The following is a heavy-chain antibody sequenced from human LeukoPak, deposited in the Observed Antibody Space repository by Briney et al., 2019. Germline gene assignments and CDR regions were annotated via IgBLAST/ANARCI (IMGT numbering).Heavy chain of an antibody. V-gene: IGHV4-34*01. CDR2: IDDTGKR. CDR3: AIASHQGETYFNAFDI. D-gene: IGHD1-26*01. CDR1: VGTFSGHY. J-gene: IGHJ3*02. Sequence: SETLSLTCAVYVGTFSGHYWSWIRQAPGKGLEWIGEIDDTGKRNYKSALKRRVTIAVDTSKNQFSLGLESVTAAGTAIYYFAIASHQGETYFNAFDIWVRGTPVTVSS.